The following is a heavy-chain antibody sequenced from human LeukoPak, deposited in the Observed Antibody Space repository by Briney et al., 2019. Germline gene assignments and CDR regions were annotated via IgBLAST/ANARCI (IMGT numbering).Heavy chain of an antibody. CDR2: VNGDGTGT. V-gene: IGHV3-74*01. CDR3: AELGITMIGGV. CDR1: GFTFSSSW. J-gene: IGHJ6*04. Sequence: GGSLRLSCAASGFTFSSSWMHWVRQAPGKGLIWVSRVNGDGTGTIYADSVKGRFTISRDNAKNSLYLQMNSLRAEDTAVYYCAELGITMIGGVWGKGTTVTISS. D-gene: IGHD3-10*02.